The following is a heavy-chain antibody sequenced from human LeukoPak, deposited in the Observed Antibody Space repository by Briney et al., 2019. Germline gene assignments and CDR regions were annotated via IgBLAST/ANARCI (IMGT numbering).Heavy chain of an antibody. CDR3: GKDFRDQWLVNAFHI. J-gene: IGHJ3*02. CDR2: INPNSGGT. V-gene: IGHV1-2*02. Sequence: ASVKVSCKASGYTFTGYYMHWLRQAPGQGLEWMGWINPNSGGTNSAQKFQGRVTMTRDTSISTAYMELSSLEYDDTAVYYCGKDFRDQWLVNAFHIWGQGTMVTVSS. D-gene: IGHD6-19*01. CDR1: GYTFTGYY.